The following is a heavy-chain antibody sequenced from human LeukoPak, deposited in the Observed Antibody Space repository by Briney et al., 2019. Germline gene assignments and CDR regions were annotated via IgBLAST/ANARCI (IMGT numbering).Heavy chain of an antibody. V-gene: IGHV4-34*01. Sequence: SETLSLTCAVYGGSFSGYYWSWIRQPPGKGLEWIGEINHSGSTNYNPSLKSRVTISVDTSKNQFSLKLSSVTAADTAVYYCARAGKSIAARRARGFFDYWGQGTLVTVSS. D-gene: IGHD6-6*01. CDR1: GGSFSGYY. CDR2: INHSGST. J-gene: IGHJ4*02. CDR3: ARAGKSIAARRARGFFDY.